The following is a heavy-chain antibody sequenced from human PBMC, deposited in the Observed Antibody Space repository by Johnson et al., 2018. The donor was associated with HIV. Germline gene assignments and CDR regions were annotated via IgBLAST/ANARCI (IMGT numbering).Heavy chain of an antibody. D-gene: IGHD3-22*01. CDR2: IYSGGNT. Sequence: VQLVESGGGLVQPGGSLRLSCAASGFTVSSNYMSWVRQAPGKGLEWVSVIYSGGNTYYADSVKGRFTISRDNSKNTLSLQMNSLRVEDTAVYYCAIEARIVVVEPSDAFDIWGQGTMVTVSS. J-gene: IGHJ3*02. CDR1: GFTVSSNY. V-gene: IGHV3-66*01. CDR3: AIEARIVVVEPSDAFDI.